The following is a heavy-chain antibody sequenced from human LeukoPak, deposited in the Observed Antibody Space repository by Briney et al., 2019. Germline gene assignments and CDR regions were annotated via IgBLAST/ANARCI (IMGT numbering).Heavy chain of an antibody. CDR2: IYHSGST. J-gene: IGHJ4*02. D-gene: IGHD4-23*01. V-gene: IGHV4-30-2*01. CDR3: AREAVTGAKGDY. CDR1: GGSISSGGYY. Sequence: SETLSLTCTVSGGSISSGGYYWSWIRQPPGKGLEWIGYIYHSGSTYYNPSLKSRVTISVDRSKNQFSLKLSSVTAADTAVYYCAREAVTGAKGDYWGQGTLVTVSS.